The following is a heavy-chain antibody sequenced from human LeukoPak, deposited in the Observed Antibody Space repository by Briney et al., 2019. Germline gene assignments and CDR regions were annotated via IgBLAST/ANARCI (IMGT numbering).Heavy chain of an antibody. CDR1: GGSISSSSYC. J-gene: IGHJ3*02. D-gene: IGHD2-2*01. CDR2: INHSGST. V-gene: IGHV4-39*01. CDR3: ARSPSGGGKDAFDI. Sequence: SETLSLTCTVSGGSISSSSYCWGWIRQPPGKGLEWIGEINHSGSTNYNPSLKSRVTISVDTSKSQFSLRLSSVTAADTAVYYCARSPSGGGKDAFDIWGHGTMVSVSS.